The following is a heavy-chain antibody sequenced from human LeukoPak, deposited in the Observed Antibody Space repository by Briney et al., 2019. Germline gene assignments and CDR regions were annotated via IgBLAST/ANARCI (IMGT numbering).Heavy chain of an antibody. CDR1: GGTSNSHA. V-gene: IGHV1-69*04. Sequence: SVKVSCKASGGTSNSHAISWVRQAPGQGLEWMGRIIPNLGTTNRAQNFQDRVTLTADKSTNTAYMERTSLTSDDTAVYYCATTNDGGGYQWGDFFDFWGQGTLVTVSS. J-gene: IGHJ4*02. D-gene: IGHD3-22*01. CDR3: ATTNDGGGYQWGDFFDF. CDR2: IIPNLGTT.